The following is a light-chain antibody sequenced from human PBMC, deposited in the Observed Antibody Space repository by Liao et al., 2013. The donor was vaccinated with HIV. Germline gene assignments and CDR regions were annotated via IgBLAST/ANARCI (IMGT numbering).Light chain of an antibody. CDR1: NIGSKT. Sequence: SFVLTQPPSVSGAPGKTATITCGGDNIGSKTVHWYQQKPGQAPTLVIYYDNERPSGIPERFSGSNSGNTATLTISGTQAMDEADYYCQAWDSSTAVFGGGTKLTVL. CDR3: QAWDSSTAV. CDR2: YDN. J-gene: IGLJ3*02. V-gene: IGLV3-21*01.